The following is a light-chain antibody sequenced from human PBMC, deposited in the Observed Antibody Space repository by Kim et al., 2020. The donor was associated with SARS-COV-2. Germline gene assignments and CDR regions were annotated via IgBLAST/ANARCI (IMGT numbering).Light chain of an antibody. Sequence: EIVLTQSPVTLSLSPGERATLSCRASRSVSAYLAWYQQRPGQAPRLLIYDTWKRATGIPARFSGSGSGTDFTLTITSLEPEDSAVYYCQQCSNWPPITFGQGTRLEIK. CDR2: DTW. CDR1: RSVSAY. J-gene: IGKJ5*01. CDR3: QQCSNWPPIT. V-gene: IGKV3-11*01.